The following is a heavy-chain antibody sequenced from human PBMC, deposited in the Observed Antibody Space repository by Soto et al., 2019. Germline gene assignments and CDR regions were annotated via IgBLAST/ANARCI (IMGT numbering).Heavy chain of an antibody. CDR3: ARAGITMVRGVGGMDV. V-gene: IGHV4-31*03. CDR2: IYYSGST. Sequence: LSLTCTVSGGSISSGGYYWSWIRQHPGKGLEWIGYIYYSGSTYYNPSLKSRVTISVDTSKNQFSLKLSSVTAADTAVYYCARAGITMVRGVGGMDVWGQGTTVTVSS. CDR1: GGSISSGGYY. J-gene: IGHJ6*02. D-gene: IGHD3-10*01.